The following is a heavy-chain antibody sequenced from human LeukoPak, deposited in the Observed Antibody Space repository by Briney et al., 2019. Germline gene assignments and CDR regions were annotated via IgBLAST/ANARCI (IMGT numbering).Heavy chain of an antibody. CDR2: INPEDSET. CDR3: ATEGRRYSGYGGVGY. Sequence: ASVKVSCMASGYTLTELSMHWVRQAPGKGLEWMGCINPEDSETNYAQTFQDRCTMTEDTSTDTAYMELSSLRAEDTAVYYCATEGRRYSGYGGVGYWGQGTLVTVSS. V-gene: IGHV1-24*01. J-gene: IGHJ4*01. D-gene: IGHD5-12*01. CDR1: GYTLTELS.